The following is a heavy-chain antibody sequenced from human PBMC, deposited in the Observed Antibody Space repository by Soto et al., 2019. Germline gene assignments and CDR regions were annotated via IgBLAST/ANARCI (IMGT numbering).Heavy chain of an antibody. Sequence: PGGSLRLSCAASGFTFSSYAMSWVRQAPGKGLEWVSAISGSGGSTYYADSVKGRFTISRDNSKNTLYLQMNSLRAEDTAVYYCAKEGYCTNGVCYPHRAFDIWGQGTMVTVSS. CDR3: AKEGYCTNGVCYPHRAFDI. CDR1: GFTFSSYA. CDR2: ISGSGGST. D-gene: IGHD2-8*01. V-gene: IGHV3-23*01. J-gene: IGHJ3*02.